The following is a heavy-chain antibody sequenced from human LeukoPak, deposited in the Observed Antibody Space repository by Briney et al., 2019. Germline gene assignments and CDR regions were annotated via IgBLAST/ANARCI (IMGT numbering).Heavy chain of an antibody. CDR1: GGSISSGGYY. CDR2: IYYSGST. D-gene: IGHD5-12*01. CDR3: ARGGGGYVWFDP. V-gene: IGHV4-31*03. J-gene: IGHJ5*02. Sequence: PSETLSLTCTVSGGSISSGGYYWSWIRQHPGKGLEWIGYIYYSGSTYYNPSLKSRVTISVDTSKNQFSLKLSSVTAADTAVYYCARGGGGYVWFDPWGQGTLVTVS.